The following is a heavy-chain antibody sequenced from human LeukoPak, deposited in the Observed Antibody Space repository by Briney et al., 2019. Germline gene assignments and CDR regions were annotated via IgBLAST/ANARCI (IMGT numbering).Heavy chain of an antibody. V-gene: IGHV1-2*02. CDR2: INPNSGGT. CDR1: GYTFTGYY. Sequence: ASVKVSCKASGYTFTGYYMHWVRQAPGQGLEWKGWINPNSGGTNYAQKFQGRVTMTRDTSISTAYMELSRLRSDDTAVYYCATPERGYSGYDFGSWGQGTLVTVSS. CDR3: ATPERGYSGYDFGS. D-gene: IGHD5-12*01. J-gene: IGHJ4*02.